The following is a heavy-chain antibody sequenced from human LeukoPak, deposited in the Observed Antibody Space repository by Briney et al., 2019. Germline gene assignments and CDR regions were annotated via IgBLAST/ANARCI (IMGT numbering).Heavy chain of an antibody. D-gene: IGHD2-2*01. V-gene: IGHV4-30-4*08. CDR1: GGSISSGDYY. J-gene: IGHJ4*02. CDR2: IYYSGST. Sequence: SETLSLTCTVSGGSISSGDYYWSWIRQPPGKGLEWIGYIYYSGSTYYNPSLKSRVTISVDTSKNQFSLKLCSVTAADTAVYYCARGGGHCSSTSCPPLDYWGQGTLVTVSS. CDR3: ARGGGHCSSTSCPPLDY.